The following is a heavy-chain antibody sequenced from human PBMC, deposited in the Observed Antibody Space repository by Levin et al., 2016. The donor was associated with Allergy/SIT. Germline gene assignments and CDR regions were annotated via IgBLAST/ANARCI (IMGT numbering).Heavy chain of an antibody. Sequence: SETLSLTCTVSGGSISDYYWGWIRQPPGKGLEWIGSIYYSGSTYYNPSLKSRVNIYVDTSRNQFSLKLSSVTAADTAVYYCARQGGNTDYWGQGTLVTVSS. CDR1: GGSISDYY. CDR2: IYYSGST. J-gene: IGHJ4*02. V-gene: IGHV4-39*01. D-gene: IGHD4-23*01. CDR3: ARQGGNTDY.